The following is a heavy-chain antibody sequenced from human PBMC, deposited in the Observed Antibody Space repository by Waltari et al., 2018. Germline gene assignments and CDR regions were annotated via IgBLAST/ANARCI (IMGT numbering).Heavy chain of an antibody. CDR2: INPNSGGT. J-gene: IGHJ4*02. CDR1: GYTFTGYY. Sequence: QVQLVQSGAEVKKPGASVKVSCKASGYTFTGYYIHWVRQAPGQGLEWMGGINPNSGGTNYAQKFQGRVTMTRDTSISTAYMELSRLRSDDTAVYYCARGAKGIAVAGTFDYWGQGTLVTVSS. V-gene: IGHV1-2*02. CDR3: ARGAKGIAVAGTFDY. D-gene: IGHD6-19*01.